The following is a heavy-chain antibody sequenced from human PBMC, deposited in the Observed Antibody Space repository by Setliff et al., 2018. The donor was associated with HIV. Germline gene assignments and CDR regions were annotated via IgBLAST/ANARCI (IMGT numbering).Heavy chain of an antibody. Sequence: PSETLSLTCAVSGDSISSSNWWNWVRQPPGKGLEWIGEIYHSGSTNYNPSLKSRVTLSLDTSKNQFSLKVTSVTAADTAVYYCARGRGPVGGDAIDIWGQGTLVTVSS. V-gene: IGHV4-4*02. CDR3: ARGRGPVGGDAIDI. CDR2: IYHSGST. CDR1: GDSISSSNW. J-gene: IGHJ3*02. D-gene: IGHD3-16*01.